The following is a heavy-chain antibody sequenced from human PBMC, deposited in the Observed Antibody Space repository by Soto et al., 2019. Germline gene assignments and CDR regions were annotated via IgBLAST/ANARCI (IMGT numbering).Heavy chain of an antibody. CDR1: GFTFSSYA. J-gene: IGHJ4*02. D-gene: IGHD1-26*01. CDR2: ISGSGGST. CDR3: AKTRSGVSYSLFDY. Sequence: GSLRLSCAASGFTFSSYAMSWVRQAPGKGLEWVSAISGSGGSTYYADSVQGRFTISRDNSKNTLYLQMNSLRAEDTAVYYCAKTRSGVSYSLFDYWGQGTLVTVSS. V-gene: IGHV3-23*01.